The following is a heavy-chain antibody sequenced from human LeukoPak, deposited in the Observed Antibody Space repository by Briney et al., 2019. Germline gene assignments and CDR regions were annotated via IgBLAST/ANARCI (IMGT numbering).Heavy chain of an antibody. D-gene: IGHD5-24*01. J-gene: IGHJ6*02. Sequence: GGSLRLSCAASGFTFSSYAMHWVRQAPGKGLEWVAVISYDGSNKYYADSVKGRFTISRDNSKNTLYLQMNSLRAEDTAVYYCARDQRWLQFLYYYYGMDVWGQGTTVTVSS. CDR2: ISYDGSNK. CDR1: GFTFSSYA. V-gene: IGHV3-30-3*01. CDR3: ARDQRWLQFLYYYYGMDV.